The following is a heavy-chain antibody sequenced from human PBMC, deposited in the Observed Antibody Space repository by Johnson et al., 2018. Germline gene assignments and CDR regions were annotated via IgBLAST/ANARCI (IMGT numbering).Heavy chain of an antibody. CDR3: ANGDSSFGAFDI. V-gene: IGHV3-23*04. CDR1: GFTFSSYA. D-gene: IGHD3-22*01. CDR2: ISGRGGST. J-gene: IGHJ3*02. Sequence: VQLVQSGGGLVQPGGSLRLSCAASGFTFSSYAMSWVRQAPGKGLEWVSAISGRGGSTSEAAVVKGRFTISRDNSKKSLYLQMNSLRTEDTALYYCANGDSSFGAFDIWGQGTMVTVSS.